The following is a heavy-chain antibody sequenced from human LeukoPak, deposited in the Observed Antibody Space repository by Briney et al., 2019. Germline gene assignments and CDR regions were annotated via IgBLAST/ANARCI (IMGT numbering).Heavy chain of an antibody. J-gene: IGHJ4*02. CDR3: AVGRAVAGTNFDY. Sequence: SETLSLTCAVSGGSISSGGYSWSWIRQPPGTGLEWIGYIYHSGSTYYNPSLKSRVTISVDRSKNQFSLKLSSVTAADTAVYYCAVGRAVAGTNFDYWGQGTLVTVSS. CDR1: GGSISSGGYS. D-gene: IGHD6-19*01. V-gene: IGHV4-30-2*01. CDR2: IYHSGST.